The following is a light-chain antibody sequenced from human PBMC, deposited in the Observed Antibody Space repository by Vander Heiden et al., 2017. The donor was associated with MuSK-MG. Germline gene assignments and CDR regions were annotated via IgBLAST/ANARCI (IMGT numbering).Light chain of an antibody. CDR2: EVS. Sequence: QSALTQPASVSGSPGQAITISCPGTSSDVGGYNYVSWYQQHPGKALKLMIYEVSKRPSGVSNRFSGSKSGNTASLTISGLEAEDEADYYCSSYTSSSTWVFGGGTKLTVL. CDR3: SSYTSSSTWV. CDR1: SSDVGGYNY. V-gene: IGLV2-14*01. J-gene: IGLJ3*02.